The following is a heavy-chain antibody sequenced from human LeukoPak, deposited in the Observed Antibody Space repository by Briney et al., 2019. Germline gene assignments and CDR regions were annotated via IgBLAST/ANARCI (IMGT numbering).Heavy chain of an antibody. CDR1: GYTFTSYD. D-gene: IGHD2-2*01. CDR2: MNPNSGNT. V-gene: IGHV1-8*03. CDR3: ARGDCSSTSCSKSGYWFDP. J-gene: IGHJ5*02. Sequence: ASVKVSCKASGYTFTSYDINWVRQATGQGLEWMGWMNPNSGNTGYAQKFQGRVTITRNTSISTAYMELSSLRSEDTAVYYCARGDCSSTSCSKSGYWFDPWGQGTLVTVSS.